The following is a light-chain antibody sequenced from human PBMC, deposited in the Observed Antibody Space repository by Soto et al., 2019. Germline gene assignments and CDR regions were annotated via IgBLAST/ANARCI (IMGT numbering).Light chain of an antibody. J-gene: IGKJ1*01. Sequence: ETVLPQSPGTLSLSAGERATLSCRASQSVASGYLVWYQQKPGQTPTVLIYGASTRAAGIPARFSGSGSGTDFTLTISRLEPEDFAVYYCQLYESSPTFGQGTKVEMK. CDR2: GAS. CDR3: QLYESSPT. V-gene: IGKV3-20*01. CDR1: QSVASGY.